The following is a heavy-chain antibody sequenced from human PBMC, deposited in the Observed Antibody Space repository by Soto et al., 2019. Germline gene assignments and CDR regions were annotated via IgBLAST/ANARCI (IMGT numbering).Heavy chain of an antibody. J-gene: IGHJ3*02. CDR3: ARRVVDHAAFDI. D-gene: IGHD2-15*01. CDR2: IYYSGST. Sequence: QLQLQESGPGLVKPSETLSLTCTVSGGSISSSSYYWGWIRQPPGKGLEWIGSIYYSGSTYYNPSLKSRVTISVDTSKNQFSLKLSSVTAADTAVYYCARRVVDHAAFDIWGQGTMVTVSS. V-gene: IGHV4-39*01. CDR1: GGSISSSSYY.